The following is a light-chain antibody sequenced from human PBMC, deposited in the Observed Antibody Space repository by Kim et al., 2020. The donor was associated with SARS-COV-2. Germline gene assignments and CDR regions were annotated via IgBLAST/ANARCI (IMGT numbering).Light chain of an antibody. CDR1: SLTSYY. CDR2: GKN. J-gene: IGLJ1*01. Sequence: MGHTVCTTCQGNSLTSYYACWYQQQPGQAPVLVIYGKNNPPSGIPDRFSGSSSGNTASLTITGAQAEEEADYYARDSSGNHPDVFGTGTKVTVL. V-gene: IGLV3-19*01. CDR3: YARDSSGNHPDV.